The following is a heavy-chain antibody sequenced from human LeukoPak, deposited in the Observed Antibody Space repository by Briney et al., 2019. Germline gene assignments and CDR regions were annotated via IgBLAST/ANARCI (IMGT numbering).Heavy chain of an antibody. CDR1: GFTFSTYA. V-gene: IGHV3-23*01. D-gene: IGHD6-13*01. Sequence: PGGSLRLSCAGSGFTFSTYAMTWVRQAPGKGLERVSAISGSDGSTFYADSVKGRFTISRDNSKNTLYLQMNSLRADDTAVYYCAKAPSSSIYIGGDYWGQGTLVTVSS. J-gene: IGHJ4*02. CDR2: ISGSDGST. CDR3: AKAPSSSIYIGGDY.